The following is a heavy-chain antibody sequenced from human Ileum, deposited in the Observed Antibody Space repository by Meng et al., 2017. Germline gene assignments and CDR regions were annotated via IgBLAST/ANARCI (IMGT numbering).Heavy chain of an antibody. CDR2: TYYRSKWYN. D-gene: IGHD6-25*01. V-gene: IGHV6-1*01. Sequence: QGQPPQSGPGVVKPSPTLSPPCAISGDSLFNNSATWNLVRQSPSRGLEWMGRTYYRSKWYNDYALSVNSRITVNPDTSKNQISLQLNSVTPDDTAVYYCAREAHLAAFGHWGQGTLVTVSS. CDR1: GDSLFNNSAT. J-gene: IGHJ4*02. CDR3: AREAHLAAFGH.